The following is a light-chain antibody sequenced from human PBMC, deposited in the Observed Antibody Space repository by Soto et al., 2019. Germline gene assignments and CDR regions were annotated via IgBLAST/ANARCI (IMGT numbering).Light chain of an antibody. CDR3: QQYDNFVIT. Sequence: DIQMTQSPSSLSASVGDRVTITCQASQDIYIYLNWYQQKPGKAPRLLIYDASNLETGVPSRFSGSGSGTDFSLTISSLDTEDFATYYCQQYDNFVITFGQGTRLEIK. V-gene: IGKV1-33*01. CDR2: DAS. CDR1: QDIYIY. J-gene: IGKJ5*01.